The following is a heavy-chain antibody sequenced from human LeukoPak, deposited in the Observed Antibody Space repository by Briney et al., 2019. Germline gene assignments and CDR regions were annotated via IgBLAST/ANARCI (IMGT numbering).Heavy chain of an antibody. V-gene: IGHV1-18*01. CDR2: ISAYNGNT. J-gene: IGHJ3*02. CDR1: GYTFTSYG. Sequence: ASVKVSCKASGYTFTSYGISWVRQAPGQGLEWMGWISAYNGNTNYAQKLQGRVTMTTDTSTSTAYMELRSLRSDDTAVYYCARDTPNQGYCSGGSCLRGADASDIWGQGTMVTVSS. D-gene: IGHD2-15*01. CDR3: ARDTPNQGYCSGGSCLRGADASDI.